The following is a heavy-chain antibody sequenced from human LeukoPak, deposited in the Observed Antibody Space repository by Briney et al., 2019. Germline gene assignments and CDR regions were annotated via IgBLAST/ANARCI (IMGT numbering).Heavy chain of an antibody. V-gene: IGHV3-23*01. CDR2: ISGSGGST. CDR1: GFTFSSYA. J-gene: IGHJ4*02. Sequence: PGRSLRLSCAASGFTFSSYAMSWVRQAPGKGLEWVSAISGSGGSTYYADSVKGRFTISRDNSKNTLYLQMNSLRAEDTAVYYCAKDQLVDVVVVVAATLDYWGQGTLVTVSS. CDR3: AKDQLVDVVVVVAATLDY. D-gene: IGHD2-15*01.